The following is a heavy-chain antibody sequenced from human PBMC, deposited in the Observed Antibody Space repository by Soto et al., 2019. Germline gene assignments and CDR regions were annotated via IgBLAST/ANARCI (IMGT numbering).Heavy chain of an antibody. Sequence: EVQLVESGGGLVQPGGSLRLSCAASGFTFSSYSMNWVRQAPGKGLEWVSYISSSSSTIYYADSVKGRFTISRDNAKNSLYLQMNSLRDEDTAVYYCARVYYDFWSGYNEYFQHWGQGTLVTVSS. V-gene: IGHV3-48*02. D-gene: IGHD3-3*01. CDR3: ARVYYDFWSGYNEYFQH. J-gene: IGHJ1*01. CDR2: ISSSSSTI. CDR1: GFTFSSYS.